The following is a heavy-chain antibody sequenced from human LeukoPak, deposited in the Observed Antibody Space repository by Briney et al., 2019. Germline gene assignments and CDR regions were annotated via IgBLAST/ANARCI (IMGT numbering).Heavy chain of an antibody. V-gene: IGHV3-30*02. J-gene: IGHJ4*02. CDR1: GFTFNNYA. Sequence: GGSLRLSCTASGFTFNNYAMSWVRQAPGKGLDWVAFVRYDGNNPYYSASVKGRFTISRDNSKNTVLLQMNNLRLEDAAVYYCARGSRYGDYPYYCDFWGQGTLVTVSS. D-gene: IGHD4-17*01. CDR2: VRYDGNNP. CDR3: ARGSRYGDYPYYCDF.